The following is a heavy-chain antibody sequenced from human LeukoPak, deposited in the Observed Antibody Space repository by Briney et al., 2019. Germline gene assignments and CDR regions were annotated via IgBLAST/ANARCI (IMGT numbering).Heavy chain of an antibody. D-gene: IGHD3-22*01. J-gene: IGHJ4*02. CDR2: ISSSSSYT. CDR3: ARGYYYDSSGYCY. Sequence: PGGSLRLSCAASGFTFSDYYMSWIRQAPGKGLEWVSYISSSSSYTNYADSVKGRFTISRDNAKNSPYLQMNSLRAEDTAVYYCARGYYYDSSGYCYWGQGTLVTVSS. CDR1: GFTFSDYY. V-gene: IGHV3-11*06.